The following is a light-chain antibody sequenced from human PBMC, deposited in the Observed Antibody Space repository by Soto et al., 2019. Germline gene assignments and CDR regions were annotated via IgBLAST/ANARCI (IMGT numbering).Light chain of an antibody. CDR3: QTLGTGIPSV. CDR1: SGHSSYA. V-gene: IGLV4-69*01. J-gene: IGLJ3*02. CDR2: LNSDGRH. Sequence: QPVLTQSHSASASLGASVKLTCTLSSGHSSYAIPWHQQQPEKGPRYLMKLNSDGRHSKGDGLPDRFSGSSSGAERYLTIPSLQSEDEPDNCCQTLGTGIPSVFGGGTKVTVL.